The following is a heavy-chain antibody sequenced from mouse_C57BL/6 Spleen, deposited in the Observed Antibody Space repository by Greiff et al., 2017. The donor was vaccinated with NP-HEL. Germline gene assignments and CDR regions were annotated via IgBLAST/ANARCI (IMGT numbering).Heavy chain of an antibody. Sequence: EVQLQQSGPELVKPGASVKISCKASGYTFTDYYMNWVKQSHGKSLEWIGDINPNNGGTSYNQKFKGKATLTVDKSSSTAYMELRSLTSEDSAVYYCARLAWDYWGQGTTLTVSS. J-gene: IGHJ2*01. CDR2: INPNNGGT. CDR1: GYTFTDYY. CDR3: ARLAWDY. V-gene: IGHV1-26*01.